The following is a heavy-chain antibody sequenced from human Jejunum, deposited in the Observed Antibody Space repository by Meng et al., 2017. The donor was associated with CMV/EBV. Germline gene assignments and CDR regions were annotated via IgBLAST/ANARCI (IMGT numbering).Heavy chain of an antibody. CDR2: IYYNGRT. CDR3: ATRIPDTSGYYYGVFDF. J-gene: IGHJ4*02. CDR1: GASISSGDYF. D-gene: IGHD3-22*01. Sequence: HGPRQDSGPGLVKPSQTLSVTFTVSGASISSGDYFWTWLRQPPGKGLEWIGYIYYNGRTDYNPSLESRVTISLDTSKNQFSLKLTSITVADTAVYYCATRIPDTSGYYYGVFDFWGQGALVTVSS. V-gene: IGHV4-30-4*08.